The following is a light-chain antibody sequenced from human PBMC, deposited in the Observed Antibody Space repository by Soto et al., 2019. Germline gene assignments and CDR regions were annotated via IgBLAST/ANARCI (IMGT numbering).Light chain of an antibody. Sequence: DIQMTQSPSSLSASVGDRVTITCRASQSISGYLNWYQQKPGKAPKLLIYSASSLQSGVPSRFSGSGSGTDLPFIISSLQPEDFATYSCQQSYSHPYTFGQGNKLEIK. CDR2: SAS. J-gene: IGKJ2*01. CDR3: QQSYSHPYT. CDR1: QSISGY. V-gene: IGKV1-39*01.